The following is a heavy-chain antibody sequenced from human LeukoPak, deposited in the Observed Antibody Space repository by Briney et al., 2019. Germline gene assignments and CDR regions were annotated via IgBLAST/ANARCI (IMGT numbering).Heavy chain of an antibody. CDR1: GGSISSYY. CDR2: IYYSGST. D-gene: IGHD6-13*01. Sequence: SETLSLTCTVSGGSISSYYWSWIRQPPGKGLEWIGYIYYSGSTNYNPSLKSRVTISVDTSKNQFSLKLSSVTAADTAVYYCARDRSSSWYKSGAFDIWGQETMDTVSS. CDR3: ARDRSSSWYKSGAFDI. V-gene: IGHV4-59*01. J-gene: IGHJ3*02.